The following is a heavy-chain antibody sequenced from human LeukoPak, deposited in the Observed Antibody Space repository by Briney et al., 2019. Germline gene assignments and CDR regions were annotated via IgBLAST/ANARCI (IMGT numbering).Heavy chain of an antibody. J-gene: IGHJ5*02. V-gene: IGHV4-61*02. D-gene: IGHD3-22*01. CDR3: ARDLTYYYDSSGYYFKREDWFDP. CDR1: GGSISGTIYY. CDR2: IYTSGST. Sequence: SETLSLTCTVSGGSISGTIYYWGWIRQPAGKGLEWIGRIYTSGSTNYNPSLKSRVTMSVDTSKNQFSLKLSSVTAADTAVYYCARDLTYYYDSSGYYFKREDWFDPWGQGTLVTVSS.